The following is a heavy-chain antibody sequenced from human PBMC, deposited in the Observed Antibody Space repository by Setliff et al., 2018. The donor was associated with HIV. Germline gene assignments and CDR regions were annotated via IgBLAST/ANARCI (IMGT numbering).Heavy chain of an antibody. Sequence: ASVKVSCKASGYTFTSYGISWVRQAPGQGLEWMGWISAYNGNTNYAQKFQGRVTMTRDTSTSTVYMELSSLRSEDTAVYYCAREILGFDYWGQGTLVTVSS. V-gene: IGHV1-18*01. CDR1: GYTFTSYG. CDR3: AREILGFDY. J-gene: IGHJ4*02. CDR2: ISAYNGNT.